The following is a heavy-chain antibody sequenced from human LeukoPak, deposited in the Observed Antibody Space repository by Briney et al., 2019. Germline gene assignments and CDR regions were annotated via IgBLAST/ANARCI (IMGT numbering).Heavy chain of an antibody. Sequence: GGSLRLSCAASEFTFSSYGMHWVRQAPGKGLEWVAVIWYDGSNKYYADSVKGRFTISRDNSKNTLYLQMNSLRAEDTAVYYCARDKGPHYYDSSGYSYWGQGTLVTVSS. CDR3: ARDKGPHYYDSSGYSY. CDR1: EFTFSSYG. J-gene: IGHJ4*02. V-gene: IGHV3-33*01. CDR2: IWYDGSNK. D-gene: IGHD3-22*01.